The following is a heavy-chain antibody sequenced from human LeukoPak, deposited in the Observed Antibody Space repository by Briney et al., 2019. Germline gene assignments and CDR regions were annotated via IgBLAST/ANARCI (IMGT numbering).Heavy chain of an antibody. D-gene: IGHD3-22*01. CDR3: ATDPTMIPEDY. J-gene: IGHJ4*02. CDR2: VDPEDGET. CDR1: GYTFTDYY. V-gene: IGHV1-69-2*01. Sequence: ASVKVSCKVSGYTFTDYYMHWVQQAPGKGLEWMGLVDPEDGETIYAEKFQGRVTITADTSTDTAYMELSSLRSADTAVYYCATDPTMIPEDYWGQGTLVTVSS.